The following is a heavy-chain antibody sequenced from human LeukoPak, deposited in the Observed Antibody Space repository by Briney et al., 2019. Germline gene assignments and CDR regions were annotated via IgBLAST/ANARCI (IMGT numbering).Heavy chain of an antibody. V-gene: IGHV3-23*01. CDR3: AKRAARPAYYFDF. Sequence: GGSLRLSCSASGFTFSRYAMHWVRQAPGKGLEWVSTVTVSGGGTYYGDSVKGRFTISRDNSKNTLYLQMNSLRAEDTAVYYCAKRAARPAYYFDFWGQGTLVTISS. J-gene: IGHJ4*02. CDR2: VTVSGGGT. D-gene: IGHD6-6*01. CDR1: GFTFSRYA.